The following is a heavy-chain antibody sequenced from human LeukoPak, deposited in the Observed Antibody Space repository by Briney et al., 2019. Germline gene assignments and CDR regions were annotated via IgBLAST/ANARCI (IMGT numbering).Heavy chain of an antibody. J-gene: IGHJ4*02. CDR3: ARGGVDYYGSGTYYLMYYFDY. Sequence: GGSLRLSCEASGFTFSNYGITWVRQAPGKGLEWVSGFSGGSGHTHYADSVKGRFTISRDDSKNTVYLQMNSLRAEDTAVYFCARGGVDYYGSGTYYLMYYFDYWGQGALVTVSS. CDR2: FSGGSGHT. V-gene: IGHV3-23*01. CDR1: GFTFSNYG. D-gene: IGHD3-10*01.